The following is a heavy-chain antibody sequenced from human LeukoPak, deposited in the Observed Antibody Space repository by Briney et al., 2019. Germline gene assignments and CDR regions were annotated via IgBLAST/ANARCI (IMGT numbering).Heavy chain of an antibody. CDR2: IYYSGST. CDR1: GGSISSYY. Sequence: SETLSLTCTVSGGSISSYYWSWIRQHPGKGLEWIGYIYYSGSTYYNPSLKSRVTISVDTSKNQFSLKLSSVTAADTAVYYCARGRITIFGVVDAFDIWGQGTMVTVSS. J-gene: IGHJ3*02. D-gene: IGHD3-3*01. V-gene: IGHV4-59*12. CDR3: ARGRITIFGVVDAFDI.